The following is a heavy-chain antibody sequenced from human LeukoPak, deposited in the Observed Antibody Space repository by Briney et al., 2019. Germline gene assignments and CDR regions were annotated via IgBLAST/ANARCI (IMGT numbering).Heavy chain of an antibody. Sequence: PSETLSLTCTVSGGSINSGGYYWSWIRQHPGKGLEWIGYIYYSGSTYYNPSLKSRVTISVDTSKNQFSLKLSSVTAADTAVYYCARANYYDSSGPPSGLDYWGQGTLVTVSS. V-gene: IGHV4-31*03. D-gene: IGHD3-22*01. J-gene: IGHJ4*02. CDR2: IYYSGST. CDR3: ARANYYDSSGPPSGLDY. CDR1: GGSINSGGYY.